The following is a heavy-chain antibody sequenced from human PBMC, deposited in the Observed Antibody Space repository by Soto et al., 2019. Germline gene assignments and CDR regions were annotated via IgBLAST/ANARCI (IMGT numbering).Heavy chain of an antibody. CDR1: GFSLSNASIG. J-gene: IGHJ5*01. Sequence: QVTLKESGPVRVNPTDTLTLTCTVSGFSLSNASIGVSWIRQPPGKALEWLADIFSNDEKSYSTSRKSRLTISKDTSKSQVVLTMTNMDTVDTATYYCARTIVATMAGWFDSWGQGTLVTVSS. CDR3: ARTIVATMAGWFDS. V-gene: IGHV2-26*01. CDR2: IFSNDEK. D-gene: IGHD5-12*01.